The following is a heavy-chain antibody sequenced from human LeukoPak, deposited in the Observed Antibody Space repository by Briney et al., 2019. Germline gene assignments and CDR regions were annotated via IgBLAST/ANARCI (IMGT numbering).Heavy chain of an antibody. J-gene: IGHJ4*02. D-gene: IGHD3-22*01. CDR3: ARGGSSGFDY. V-gene: IGHV1-69*05. CDR1: GGTFSSYA. CDR2: IIPIFGTA. Sequence: GASVKVSCKASGGTFSSYAISWVRQAPGQGLEWMGRIIPIFGTANYAQKFQGRVTITTDESTSTAYMELSSLRSEDTAVYYCARGGSSGFDYWGQGTLVTVSS.